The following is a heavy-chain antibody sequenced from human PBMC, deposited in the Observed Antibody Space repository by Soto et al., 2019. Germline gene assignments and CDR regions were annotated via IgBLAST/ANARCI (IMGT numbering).Heavy chain of an antibody. CDR2: ISYDGSNK. Sequence: SLRLSCAASGFTFSSYGMHWVRQAPGKGLEWVAVISYDGSNKYYADSVKGRFTISRDNSKNTLYLQMNSLRAEDTAVYYCAKENPALQGYYYQSSGYYPDYWRQGTLLTVSS. CDR3: AKENPALQGYYYQSSGYYPDY. CDR1: GFTFSSYG. J-gene: IGHJ4*02. D-gene: IGHD3-22*01. V-gene: IGHV3-30*18.